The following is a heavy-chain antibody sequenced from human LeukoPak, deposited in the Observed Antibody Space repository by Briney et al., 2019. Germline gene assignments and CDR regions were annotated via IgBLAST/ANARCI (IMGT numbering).Heavy chain of an antibody. D-gene: IGHD2-15*01. CDR3: ARGKWSSPSYVDV. J-gene: IGHJ6*03. V-gene: IGHV1-8*01. Sequence: GASVRVSCTASGYTFTSYDIKWVRQAAGQGLEGRGWMNPNSGNTGYAQKFQGRVTMTKNPSISPAYMELSSLRSEDTAVYYCARGKWSSPSYVDVWGKGTTVTVSS. CDR2: MNPNSGNT. CDR1: GYTFTSYD.